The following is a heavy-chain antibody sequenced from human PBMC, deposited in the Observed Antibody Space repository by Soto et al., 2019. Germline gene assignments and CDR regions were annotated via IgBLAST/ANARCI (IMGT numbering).Heavy chain of an antibody. CDR3: ASAAVTGTAGLDF. CDR2: INPNSGGK. V-gene: IGHV1-2*02. CDR1: GYTFSGLY. Sequence: ASVKVSCKASGYTFSGLYMHWVRQAPGQGLEWMGWINPNSGGKKSAEKFQGRVTMTRDTDIITAYMELSILTSDETAVYYCASAAVTGTAGLDFWGQGTQVTVSS. D-gene: IGHD6-19*01. J-gene: IGHJ4*02.